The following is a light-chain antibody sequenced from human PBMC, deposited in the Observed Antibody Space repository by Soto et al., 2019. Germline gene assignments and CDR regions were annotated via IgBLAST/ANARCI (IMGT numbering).Light chain of an antibody. CDR1: SSNIGAGYD. Sequence: QSVLTQPPSVSGAPGQRGTISCTGSSSNIGAGYDVHWYQQLPGTAPKLLIYGNSNRPSGVPDRLSGSKSGTSASLAIPGLRAEDEADYYCLSYDSSVSGGVFGGGTK. CDR2: GNS. CDR3: LSYDSSVSGGV. J-gene: IGLJ3*02. V-gene: IGLV1-40*01.